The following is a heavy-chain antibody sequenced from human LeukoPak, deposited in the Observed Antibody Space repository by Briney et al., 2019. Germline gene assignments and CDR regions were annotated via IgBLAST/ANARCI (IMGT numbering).Heavy chain of an antibody. CDR1: GFTFSSYG. V-gene: IGHV3-30*03. D-gene: IGHD3-16*02. Sequence: SGRSLRLSCAASGFTFSSYGMHWVRQAPGRGLEWVAFLSFNGSNEFYADSLKGRFTISRDNSKDTLYLQMDSLRAEDTALYYCAREEHDYVWGSYRYYYYYGIDVWGQGTTVTVSS. J-gene: IGHJ6*02. CDR3: AREEHDYVWGSYRYYYYYGIDV. CDR2: LSFNGSNE.